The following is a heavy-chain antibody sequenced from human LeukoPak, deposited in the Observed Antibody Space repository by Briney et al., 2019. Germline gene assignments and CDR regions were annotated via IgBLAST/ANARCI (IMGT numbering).Heavy chain of an antibody. CDR1: GGSVSVGSYY. Sequence: PSETLSLTCTVSGGSVSVGSYYWTWIRQPAGKGLEWIGHFYTSGSAKYNPSLMSRVTISVHTSKNQFSLKLNSVTAAHTAVYYCARDLRYSASYWGQGTLVTVSS. CDR3: ARDLRYSASY. V-gene: IGHV4-61*09. D-gene: IGHD3-16*02. J-gene: IGHJ4*02. CDR2: FYTSGSA.